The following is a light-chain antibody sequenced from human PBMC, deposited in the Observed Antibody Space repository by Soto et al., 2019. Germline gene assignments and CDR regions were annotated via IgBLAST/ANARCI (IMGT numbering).Light chain of an antibody. CDR1: QTIGAN. CDR3: QQSYTTVYT. Sequence: DLQMTQSPSSLSASVGDRVTITCRASQTIGANLNWYRQKLGKAPTLLIYDASTLQSGVPSRFSGLGSGTDFALTITSLQPDDSATYYCQQSYTTVYTFGQGTKVDIK. CDR2: DAS. J-gene: IGKJ2*01. V-gene: IGKV1-39*01.